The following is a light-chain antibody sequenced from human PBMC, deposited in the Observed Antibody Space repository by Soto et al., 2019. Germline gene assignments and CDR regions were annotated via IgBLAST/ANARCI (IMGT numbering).Light chain of an antibody. CDR1: QGISSW. J-gene: IGKJ1*01. CDR3: QQHTT. CDR2: KAS. Sequence: DIQMTQSPSALSASVGYRVTITCRGSQGISSWLAWYQQKPGKAPRLLIYKASSLASGVPSRFSGSGSGTEFTLTISSLQPEDVATYHCQQHTTFGQGTKVEI. V-gene: IGKV1-5*03.